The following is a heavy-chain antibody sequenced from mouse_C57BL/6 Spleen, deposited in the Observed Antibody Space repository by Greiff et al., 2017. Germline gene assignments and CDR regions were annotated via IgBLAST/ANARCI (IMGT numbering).Heavy chain of an antibody. D-gene: IGHD4-1*01. J-gene: IGHJ2*01. CDR1: GYAFTNYL. Sequence: VQLVESGAELVRPGTSVKVSCKASGYAFTNYLIEWVKQRPGQGLEWIGVINPGSGGSNYNEKFKGKATLTADKSSSTAYMQLSSLTSEDYAVYFCARNSNWDYFDYWGQGTTRTVSS. CDR3: ARNSNWDYFDY. CDR2: INPGSGGS. V-gene: IGHV1-54*01.